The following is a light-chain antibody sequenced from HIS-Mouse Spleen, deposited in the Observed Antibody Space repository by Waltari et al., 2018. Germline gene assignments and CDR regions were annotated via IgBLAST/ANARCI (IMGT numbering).Light chain of an antibody. Sequence: QSALTQPPSASGSPGQSVTISCPGTSSDVGGYNYVSWYQQHPGKAPKPMIYEVSKRPSGVPDRFSGSKSGNTASLTVSGLQAEDEADYYCSSYAGSNNFVFGTGTKVTVL. CDR3: SSYAGSNNFV. J-gene: IGLJ1*01. CDR1: SSDVGGYNY. V-gene: IGLV2-8*01. CDR2: EVS.